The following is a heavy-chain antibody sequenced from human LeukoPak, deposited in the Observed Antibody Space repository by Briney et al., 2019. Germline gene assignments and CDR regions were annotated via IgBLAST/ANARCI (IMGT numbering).Heavy chain of an antibody. CDR1: GGTFSSYT. Sequence: SVKVSCKASGGTFSSYTISWVRQAPGQGLEWMGRIIPILGIANYAQKFQGRVTITADKSTSTAYMELSSLRSEDTAVYYCAREYCSSTSCTADFDYWGQGTLVTVCS. CDR2: IIPILGIA. J-gene: IGHJ4*02. V-gene: IGHV1-69*04. CDR3: AREYCSSTSCTADFDY. D-gene: IGHD2-2*01.